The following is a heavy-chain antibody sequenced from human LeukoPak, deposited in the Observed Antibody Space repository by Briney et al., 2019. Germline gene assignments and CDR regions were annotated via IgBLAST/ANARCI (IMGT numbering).Heavy chain of an antibody. V-gene: IGHV3-23*01. CDR3: AKDPPNYSSGWSLDY. Sequence: PGGSLRLSCAASGFTFSSYAMSWVRQAPGKGLEWVSAISGSGGSTYYADSVKGRFTISRDNSKNTLYLQMNSLGAEDTAVYYCAKDPPNYSSGWSLDYWGQGTLVTVSS. CDR1: GFTFSSYA. D-gene: IGHD6-19*01. J-gene: IGHJ4*02. CDR2: ISGSGGST.